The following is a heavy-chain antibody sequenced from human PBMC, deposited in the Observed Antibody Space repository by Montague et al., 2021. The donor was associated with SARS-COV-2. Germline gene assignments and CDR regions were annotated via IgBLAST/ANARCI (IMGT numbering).Heavy chain of an antibody. V-gene: IGHV4-4*02. CDR3: ARDATMVSHSYFDY. J-gene: IGHJ4*02. CDR2: IYHSGST. CDR1: GGSISSSNW. Sequence: SETLSLTCAVSGGSISSSNWWSWVRQPPGKGLEWIGEIYHSGSTDYNPPLKSRVTISVDKSKNQFSLKLSSVTAADTAVYYCARDATMVSHSYFDYWGQGTLVTVSS. D-gene: IGHD4/OR15-4a*01.